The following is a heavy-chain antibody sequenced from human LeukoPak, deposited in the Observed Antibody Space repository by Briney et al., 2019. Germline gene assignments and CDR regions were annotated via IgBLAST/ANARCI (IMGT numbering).Heavy chain of an antibody. CDR3: ARDHYYDSSGYPPSTG. Sequence: SETLSLTCTVSGGSISSYYWSWIRQPPGKGLEWIGEINHSGSTNYNPSLKSRVTISVDTSKNQFSLKLSSVTAADTAVYYCARDHYYDSSGYPPSTGWGQGTLVTVSS. J-gene: IGHJ4*02. CDR2: INHSGST. D-gene: IGHD3-22*01. CDR1: GGSISSYY. V-gene: IGHV4-34*01.